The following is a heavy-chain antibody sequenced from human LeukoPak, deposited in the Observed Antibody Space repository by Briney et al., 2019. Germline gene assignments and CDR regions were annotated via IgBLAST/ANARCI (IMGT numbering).Heavy chain of an antibody. V-gene: IGHV3-43D*04. D-gene: IGHD3-22*01. CDR2: ISWDGGST. CDR3: AKGHYYYDSSGYYYVNGMDY. J-gene: IGHJ4*02. CDR1: GFTFDDYA. Sequence: PGGSLRLSXAASGFTFDDYAMHWVRQAPGKGLEWVSLISWDGGSTYYADSVKGRFTISRDNSKNSLYLQMNSLRAEDTALYYCAKGHYYYDSSGYYYVNGMDYWGQGTLVTVSS.